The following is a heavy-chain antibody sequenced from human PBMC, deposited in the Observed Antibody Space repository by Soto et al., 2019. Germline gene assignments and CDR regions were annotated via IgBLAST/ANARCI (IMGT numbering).Heavy chain of an antibody. Sequence: GESLKISCKGSGYSFTSYWIGWVRQMPGKGLEWIGIIYPGDSDTRYSPSFQGQVTISADKSTSTAYLQWSSLKASDTAMYYCARQTRPTHFDYWGQGTLVTVSS. CDR3: ARQTRPTHFDY. CDR2: IYPGDSDT. V-gene: IGHV5-51*01. CDR1: GYSFTSYW. J-gene: IGHJ4*02.